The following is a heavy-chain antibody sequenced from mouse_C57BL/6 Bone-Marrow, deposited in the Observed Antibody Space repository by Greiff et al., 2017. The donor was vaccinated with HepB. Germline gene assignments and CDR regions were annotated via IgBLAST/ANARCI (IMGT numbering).Heavy chain of an antibody. Sequence: EVKLQESGPELVKPGASVKIPCKASGYTFTDYNMDWVKQSHGKSLEWIGDINPNNGGTIYNQKFKGKATLTVDKSSSTAYMELRSLTSEDTAVYYCARRGAYYGNGDYWGQGTSVTVSS. D-gene: IGHD2-10*01. J-gene: IGHJ4*01. CDR1: GYTFTDYN. CDR2: INPNNGGT. CDR3: ARRGAYYGNGDY. V-gene: IGHV1-18*01.